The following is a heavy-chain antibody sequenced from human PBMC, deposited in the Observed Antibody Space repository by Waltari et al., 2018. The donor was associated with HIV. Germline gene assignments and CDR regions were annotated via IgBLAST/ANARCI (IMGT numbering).Heavy chain of an antibody. D-gene: IGHD1-20*01. J-gene: IGHJ2*01. CDR2: INPNSGGT. V-gene: IGHV1-2*02. Sequence: QVQLVQSGAEVKKPGASVKVSCKASGYTFPGYYMHWVRQAPGQGLEWMGWINPNSGGTNYAQKCQGRVTMTRDTSISTAYMERSRLRSDDTAVYYCARDPLYNWNYWYFDLWGRGTLVTVSS. CDR3: ARDPLYNWNYWYFDL. CDR1: GYTFPGYY.